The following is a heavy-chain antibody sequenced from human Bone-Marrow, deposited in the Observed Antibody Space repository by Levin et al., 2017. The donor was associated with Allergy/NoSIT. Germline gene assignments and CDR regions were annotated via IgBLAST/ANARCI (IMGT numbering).Heavy chain of an antibody. D-gene: IGHD4-17*01. CDR1: GFTFSSCD. J-gene: IGHJ6*03. V-gene: IGHV3-30*18. Sequence: QTGGSLRLSCVASGFTFSSCDMHWVRQAPGKGLEWVALVSYDGSHEYYADSVKGRFTLSRDTSNNMFDLQMSSLRPEDTAVYYCAKSDVDYGASRFFHLYMDVWGKGTTVIVSS. CDR2: VSYDGSHE. CDR3: AKSDVDYGASRFFHLYMDV.